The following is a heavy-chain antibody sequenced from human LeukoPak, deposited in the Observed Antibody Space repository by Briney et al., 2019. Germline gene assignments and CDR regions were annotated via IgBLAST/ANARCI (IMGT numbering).Heavy chain of an antibody. J-gene: IGHJ5*02. Sequence: GASVKVSYGASGGTFNIYAHRWAPHAPGQGLEWRRGNIPIFGTANYAQKSQGRVAITTDESTSTAYMELSSLRAEDTAVYYCARKVTIFGVGDWFDPWGQGTLVTVSS. CDR1: GGTFNIYA. CDR2: NIPIFGTA. D-gene: IGHD3-3*01. CDR3: ARKVTIFGVGDWFDP. V-gene: IGHV1-69*05.